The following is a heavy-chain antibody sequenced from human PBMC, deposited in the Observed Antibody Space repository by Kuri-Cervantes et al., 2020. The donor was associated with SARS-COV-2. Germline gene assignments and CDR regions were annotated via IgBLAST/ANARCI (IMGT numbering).Heavy chain of an antibody. CDR2: ISSSSSTI. CDR3: ARIGVRIDY. Sequence: GESLKISCAASGFTFSSYSMNWVRQAPGKGLEWVSYISSSSSTIYYADSVKGRFTISRDNAKNTLYLQMNSLRAEDTAVYYCARIGVRIDYWGQGTLVTVSS. CDR1: GFTFSSYS. J-gene: IGHJ4*02. D-gene: IGHD2-8*01. V-gene: IGHV3-48*04.